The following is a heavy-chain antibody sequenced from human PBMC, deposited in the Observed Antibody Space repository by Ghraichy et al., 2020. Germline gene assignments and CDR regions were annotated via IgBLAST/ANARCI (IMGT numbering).Heavy chain of an antibody. V-gene: IGHV4-39*01. CDR2: IYYSGST. Sequence: SETLSLTCTVSGGSISSSSYYWGWIRQPPGKGLEWIGSIYYSGSTYYNPSLKSRVTISVDTSKNQFSLKLSSVTAADTAVYYCARQEAYYDFWSGYYSYFDYWGQGTLVTVSS. CDR3: ARQEAYYDFWSGYYSYFDY. J-gene: IGHJ4*02. CDR1: GGSISSSSYY. D-gene: IGHD3-3*01.